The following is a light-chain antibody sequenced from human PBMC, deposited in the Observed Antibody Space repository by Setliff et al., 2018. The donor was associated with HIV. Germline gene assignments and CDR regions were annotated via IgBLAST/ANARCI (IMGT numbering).Light chain of an antibody. CDR1: TFNIEVNT. Sequence: QSALTQPPSVSGTPGQRVTISCSGNTFNIEVNTVNWYQQLPGAAPKLLIYKNNQRPSGVPDRFSGSKSFTSASLAISGLQSADEADYYCAAWDDGLNGHVFGTGTKVTVL. J-gene: IGLJ1*01. CDR2: KNN. CDR3: AAWDDGLNGHV. V-gene: IGLV1-44*01.